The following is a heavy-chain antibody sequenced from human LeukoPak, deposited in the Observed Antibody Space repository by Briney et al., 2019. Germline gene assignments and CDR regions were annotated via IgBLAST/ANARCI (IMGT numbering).Heavy chain of an antibody. CDR1: GYTFTSYY. J-gene: IGHJ4*02. D-gene: IGHD3-22*01. Sequence: ASVKVSCKASGYTFTSYYMHWVRQAPGQGLEWTGIINPSGGSTSYAQKFQGRVTMTRDMSTSTVYMELSSLRSEDTAVYYCAREGPMSDSSGYYVDYWGQGTLVTVSS. CDR3: AREGPMSDSSGYYVDY. V-gene: IGHV1-46*01. CDR2: INPSGGST.